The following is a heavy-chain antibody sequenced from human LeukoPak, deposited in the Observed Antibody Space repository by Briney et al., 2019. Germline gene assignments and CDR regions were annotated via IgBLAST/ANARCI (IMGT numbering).Heavy chain of an antibody. D-gene: IGHD3-22*01. CDR1: GFTVSSNY. V-gene: IGHV3-23*01. CDR2: ISGSGGST. J-gene: IGHJ4*02. CDR3: AKDRTYDSSGYPDY. Sequence: GGSLRLSCAASGFTVSSNYMSWVRQAPGKGLEWVSAISGSGGSTYYADSVKGRFTISRDNSKNTLYLQMNSLRAEDTAVYYCAKDRTYDSSGYPDYWGQGTLVTVSS.